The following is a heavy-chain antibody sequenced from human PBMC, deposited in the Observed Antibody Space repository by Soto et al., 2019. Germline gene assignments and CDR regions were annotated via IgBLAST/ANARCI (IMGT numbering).Heavy chain of an antibody. CDR3: ARDDGGYRYGRRQYHFDS. CDR2: ISASSSI. CDR1: GFPFSSYN. V-gene: IGHV3-21*02. D-gene: IGHD5-18*01. Sequence: EEQLVESGGGLVKPGGSLRLSCAASGFPFSSYNMNWVRQAPGKGLEWVASISASSSIYYADSVKGRFTISRDNAKNSLYLQMNDLRAEDTAVYYCARDDGGYRYGRRQYHFDSWGQGSVVTVSS. J-gene: IGHJ4*02.